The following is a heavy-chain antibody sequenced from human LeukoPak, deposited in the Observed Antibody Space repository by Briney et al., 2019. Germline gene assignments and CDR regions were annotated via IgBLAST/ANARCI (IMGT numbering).Heavy chain of an antibody. CDR3: ARDWAARRDYYYMDV. J-gene: IGHJ6*03. D-gene: IGHD6-6*01. V-gene: IGHV1-2*02. CDR1: GYTFTGYY. CDR2: INPNSGGT. Sequence: ASVKVSCKAPGYTFTGYYMHWVRQAPGQGLEWMGWINPNSGGTNYAQKFQGRVTMTRDTSISTAYMELSRLRSDDTAVYYCARDWAARRDYYYMDVWGKGTTVTVSS.